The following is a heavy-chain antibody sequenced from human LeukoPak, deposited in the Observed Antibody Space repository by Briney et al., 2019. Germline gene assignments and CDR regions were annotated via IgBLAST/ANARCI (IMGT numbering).Heavy chain of an antibody. CDR2: IYQSGIT. Sequence: SGTLSLTCGVSGDSISRGNYWNWVRQFPGKGLEWIGDIYQSGITNYNPSLKSRVTMSLDKSENEFSLSLHSVTAADTAVYFCARDPRPRGGWFYFDYWGQGILVTVSS. J-gene: IGHJ4*02. CDR1: GDSISRGNY. V-gene: IGHV4-4*02. D-gene: IGHD6-19*01. CDR3: ARDPRPRGGWFYFDY.